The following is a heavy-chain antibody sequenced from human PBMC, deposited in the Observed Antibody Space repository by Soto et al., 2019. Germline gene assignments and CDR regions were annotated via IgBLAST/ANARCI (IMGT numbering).Heavy chain of an antibody. CDR3: ARHHVRGRTIAGAAEF. CDR1: GKSLSGYY. Sequence: TLSLTCAVYGKSLSGYYWSWIRQPPGKALEWIGEINHSGNTNYNPSLKSRVTISVDTSKNQLFLNLSSVTAADTAMYYCARHHVRGRTIAGAAEFWGQGTLVTVSS. CDR2: INHSGNT. J-gene: IGHJ4*02. D-gene: IGHD1-26*01. V-gene: IGHV4-34*01.